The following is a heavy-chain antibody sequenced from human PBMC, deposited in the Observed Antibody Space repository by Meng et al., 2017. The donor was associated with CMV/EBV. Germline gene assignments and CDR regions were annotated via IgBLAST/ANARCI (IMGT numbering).Heavy chain of an antibody. CDR3: ARSTVPRRGTGEPNYYYYGMDV. CDR2: ISSYNGNT. Sequence: ASVQVSCQASVYTFTSYGIIWVRQATGQGLEWMGWISSYNGNTNFAQKFQGRVTMTTDTSTSTDYMELRSMRSDDTAVYYCARSTVPRRGTGEPNYYYYGMDVWGQGTTVTVSS. CDR1: VYTFTSYG. D-gene: IGHD4-11*01. V-gene: IGHV1-18*01. J-gene: IGHJ6*02.